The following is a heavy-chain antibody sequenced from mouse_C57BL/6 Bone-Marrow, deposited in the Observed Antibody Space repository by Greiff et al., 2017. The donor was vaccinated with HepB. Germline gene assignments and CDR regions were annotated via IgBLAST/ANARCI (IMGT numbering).Heavy chain of an antibody. CDR3: TTKYGSSYERFAY. Sequence: VQLQQSGAELVRPGASVKLSCTASGFNIKDDYMHWVKQRPEQGLEWIGWIDPENGDTEYASKFQGKATITADTSSNTAYLQLSSLTSEDTAVYYCTTKYGSSYERFAYWGQGTLVTVSA. D-gene: IGHD1-1*01. CDR1: GFNIKDDY. CDR2: IDPENGDT. V-gene: IGHV14-4*01. J-gene: IGHJ3*01.